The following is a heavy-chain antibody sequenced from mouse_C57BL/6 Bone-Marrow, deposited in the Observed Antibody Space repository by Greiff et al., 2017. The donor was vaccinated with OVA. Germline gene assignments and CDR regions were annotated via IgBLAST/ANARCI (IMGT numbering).Heavy chain of an antibody. D-gene: IGHD1-1*01. J-gene: IGHJ4*01. Sequence: EVHLVESGGGLVKPGGSLKLSCAASGFTFSDYGMHWVRQAPEKGLEWVAYISSGSSTIYYADTVKGRFTISRDNAKNTLFLQMTSLRSEDTAMYYCARGLRSFMDYWGQGTSVTVSS. CDR2: ISSGSSTI. CDR3: ARGLRSFMDY. V-gene: IGHV5-17*01. CDR1: GFTFSDYG.